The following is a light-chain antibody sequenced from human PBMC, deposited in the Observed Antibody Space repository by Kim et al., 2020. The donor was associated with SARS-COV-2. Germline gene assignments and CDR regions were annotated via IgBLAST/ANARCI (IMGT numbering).Light chain of an antibody. Sequence: SSELTQDPAVSVALGQTVRITCQGDSLRSYYASWYQQKPGQAPLLVIYDKNNRPSGIPDRFSGSSSGNTASLTIPGAQAEEEADYYCNSRESGVNHVVFG. CDR2: DKN. CDR1: SLRSYY. V-gene: IGLV3-19*01. CDR3: NSRESGVNHVV. J-gene: IGLJ3*02.